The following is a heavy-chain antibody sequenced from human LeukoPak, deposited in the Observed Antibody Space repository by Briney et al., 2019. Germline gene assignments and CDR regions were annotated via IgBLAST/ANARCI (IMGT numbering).Heavy chain of an antibody. D-gene: IGHD4-17*01. CDR2: INHSGST. CDR3: ARGFNGDYGDYGDAFDI. Sequence: SETLSLTCAVYGGSFSGYYWSWMRQPPGKGLEWIGEINHSGSTNYNPSLKSRVTISVDTSKNQFSLKLSSVTAADTAVYYCARGFNGDYGDYGDAFDIWGQGTMVTVSS. J-gene: IGHJ3*02. V-gene: IGHV4-34*01. CDR1: GGSFSGYY.